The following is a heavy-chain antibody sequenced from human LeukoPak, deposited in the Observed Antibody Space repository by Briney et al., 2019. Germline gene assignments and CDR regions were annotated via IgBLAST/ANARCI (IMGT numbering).Heavy chain of an antibody. D-gene: IGHD2/OR15-2a*01. CDR3: ARGNRSPFFFGAFDI. Sequence: PSETLSLTCTVSGGSISSYHWSWIRQPPGKGLEWIGYIYSSGSTKYNPSLKSRVTISVDTSKNHFSLKLSSVTAADTAVYYCARGNRSPFFFGAFDIWGQGTMVTVSS. CDR2: IYSSGST. V-gene: IGHV4-59*01. CDR1: GGSISSYH. J-gene: IGHJ3*02.